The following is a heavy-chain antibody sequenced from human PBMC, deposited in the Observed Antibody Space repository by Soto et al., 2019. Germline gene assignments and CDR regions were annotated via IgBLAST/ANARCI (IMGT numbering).Heavy chain of an antibody. Sequence: PGGSLRLSCAASGFMFSSYWMHWVRQAPGKGPVWVSHIDSDGSDTTYADSVKGRFTISRDNSKNTLYLQMNSLRAEDTAVYYCAKDRHLRWVVVVAGVNYGMDVWGQGTTVTVSS. J-gene: IGHJ6*02. D-gene: IGHD2-15*01. CDR2: IDSDGSDT. CDR1: GFMFSSYW. CDR3: AKDRHLRWVVVVAGVNYGMDV. V-gene: IGHV3-74*01.